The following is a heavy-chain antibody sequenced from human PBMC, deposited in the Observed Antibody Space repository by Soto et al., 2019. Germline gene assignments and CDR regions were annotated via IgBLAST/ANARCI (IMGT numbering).Heavy chain of an antibody. CDR3: ARDKITGLFDY. Sequence: SETLSLTCAVSGGSFSGYYWTWIRQRPGTGLEWIGEINHSGSTNYNPSLKSRVTISVDTAKNQFSLKLTSVTAADTAVYYCARDKITGLFDYWGQGTLLTVSS. D-gene: IGHD2-8*02. CDR2: INHSGST. J-gene: IGHJ4*02. CDR1: GGSFSGYY. V-gene: IGHV4-34*01.